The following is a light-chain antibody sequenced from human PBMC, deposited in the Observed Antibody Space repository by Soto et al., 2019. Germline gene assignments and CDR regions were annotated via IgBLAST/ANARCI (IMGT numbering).Light chain of an antibody. J-gene: IGLJ1*01. CDR1: SSVVGNYNY. V-gene: IGLV2-14*01. CDR3: RSFTSSTTYV. Sequence: QSALTQSASVSGSPGQSITISCTGTSSVVGNYNYVSWYQQHPGEVPKLIIFNVNKRPSGVSNRFSGSKSGNTASLTISGLQAEDEADYYCRSFTSSTTYVFGTGTKVTVL. CDR2: NVN.